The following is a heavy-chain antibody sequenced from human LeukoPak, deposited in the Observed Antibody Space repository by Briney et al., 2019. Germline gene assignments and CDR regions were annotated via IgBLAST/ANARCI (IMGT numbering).Heavy chain of an antibody. CDR2: IWYDGSNK. Sequence: PGGSLRLSCAASGFTFSDSGMYWVRQSPGKGLEWVALIWYDGSNKYYADSVKGRFTISRDNSKNTLYLQMNSLRAEDTAVYYCARANYHNNWGQGTLVTVSS. J-gene: IGHJ4*02. CDR3: ARANYHNN. CDR1: GFTFSDSG. V-gene: IGHV3-33*01. D-gene: IGHD3-9*01.